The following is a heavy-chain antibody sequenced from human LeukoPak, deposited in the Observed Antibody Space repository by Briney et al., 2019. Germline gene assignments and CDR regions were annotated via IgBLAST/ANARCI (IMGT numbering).Heavy chain of an antibody. D-gene: IGHD3-3*01. J-gene: IGHJ1*01. V-gene: IGHV4-30-4*08. Sequence: PSQTLSLTCTVSGDSISSGDYYWNWIRQPPGKGLEWFGNIYYSGSTYYNPFLKSRVTISVDTSKNQFSLKLSSVTAADTAVYYCARSPSRYDFWSGDPEYFQHWGQGTLVTVSS. CDR3: ARSPSRYDFWSGDPEYFQH. CDR2: IYYSGST. CDR1: GDSISSGDYY.